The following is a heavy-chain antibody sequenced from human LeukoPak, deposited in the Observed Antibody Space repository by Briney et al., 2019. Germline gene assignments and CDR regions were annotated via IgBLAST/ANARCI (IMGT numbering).Heavy chain of an antibody. Sequence: SETLSLTCTVSGGSISSYYWSWIRQPPGKGLEWIGYIYYGGSTNYNPSLKSRVTISVDPSKNQFSLRLSSVTAADAAVYYCARHRYSSGWYDYWGQGTLVTVSS. J-gene: IGHJ4*02. D-gene: IGHD6-13*01. V-gene: IGHV4-59*08. CDR3: ARHRYSSGWYDY. CDR1: GGSISSYY. CDR2: IYYGGST.